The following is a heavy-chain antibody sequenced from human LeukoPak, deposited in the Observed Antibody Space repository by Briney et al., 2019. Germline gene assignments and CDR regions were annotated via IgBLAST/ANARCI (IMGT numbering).Heavy chain of an antibody. Sequence: SQTLSLTCTVSDNSISSSSYYWVWIRQPPGKGLEWIGSINYYGKTYYNPSVKSRVTISVDTSKNQFSLMVRSVTAADTAMYYCAREGGNCSGGSCYSGAFDIWGQGTLVTVSS. CDR2: INYYGKT. CDR1: DNSISSSSYY. D-gene: IGHD2-15*01. CDR3: AREGGNCSGGSCYSGAFDI. J-gene: IGHJ3*02. V-gene: IGHV4-39*07.